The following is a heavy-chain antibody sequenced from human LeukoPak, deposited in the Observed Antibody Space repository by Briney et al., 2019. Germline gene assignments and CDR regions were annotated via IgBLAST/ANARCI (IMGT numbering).Heavy chain of an antibody. CDR3: AREFQDYTDYVRYYYYGLDV. V-gene: IGHV3-30-3*01. J-gene: IGHJ6*02. CDR1: GFSFTSYA. CDR2: ISYDGSNK. Sequence: GGSLRLSCAASGFSFTSYAMHWVRQAPGKGLDWVALISYDGSNKYYADSVKGRFTISRDNSRGTVHLQMNSLRGEDTAVYFCAREFQDYTDYVRYYYYGLDVWGQGTTVTVS. D-gene: IGHD4-11*01.